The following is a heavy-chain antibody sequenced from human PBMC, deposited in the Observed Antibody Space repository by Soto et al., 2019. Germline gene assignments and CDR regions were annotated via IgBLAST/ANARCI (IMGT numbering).Heavy chain of an antibody. CDR2: ISYDGSNK. Sequence: QVQLVESGGGVVQPGRSLRLSCAASGFTFSSYAMHWVRQAPGKGLEWVAVISYDGSNKYYADSVKRRFTISRDNSKNTLYLQMNSPRAEDTAVYYCARPLWRNDYNWAYFDLSGRGALVTVAS. V-gene: IGHV3-30-3*01. D-gene: IGHD4-4*01. J-gene: IGHJ2*01. CDR3: ARPLWRNDYNWAYFDL. CDR1: GFTFSSYA.